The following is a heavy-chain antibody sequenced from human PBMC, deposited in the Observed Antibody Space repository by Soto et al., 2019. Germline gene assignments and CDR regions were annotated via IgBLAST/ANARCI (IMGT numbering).Heavy chain of an antibody. V-gene: IGHV4-30-4*01. CDR3: ARYRSNSPDYFDF. J-gene: IGHJ4*02. Sequence: SETLSLTCTVSDGSIDNCEYYWTWIRPPPGKGLEWVRYIYYSGRTNYNPSLTSRLTISLDTSKNQFSLRLTSVSAADTAMYYCARYRSNSPDYFDFWAQGTLVPVS. CDR1: DGSIDNCEYY. D-gene: IGHD6-6*01. CDR2: IYYSGRT.